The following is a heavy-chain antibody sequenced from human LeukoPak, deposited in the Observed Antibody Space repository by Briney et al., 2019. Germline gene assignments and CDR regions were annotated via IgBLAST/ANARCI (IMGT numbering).Heavy chain of an antibody. D-gene: IGHD6-13*01. J-gene: IGHJ4*02. CDR2: MNPNSGNT. CDR1: GYTFTGYY. Sequence: GASVKVSCKASGYTFTGYYMHWVRQAPGQGLEWMGWMNPNSGNTGYAQKFQGRVTMTRNTSISTAYMELSSLRSEDTAVYYCARDRPAPAAGNSRFDYWGQGTLVTVSS. V-gene: IGHV1-8*02. CDR3: ARDRPAPAAGNSRFDY.